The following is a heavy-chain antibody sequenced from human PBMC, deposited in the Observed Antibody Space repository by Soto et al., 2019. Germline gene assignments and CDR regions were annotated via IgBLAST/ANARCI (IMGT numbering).Heavy chain of an antibody. J-gene: IGHJ4*02. CDR2: ISGSGGST. V-gene: IGHV3-23*01. CDR3: AKDLDYYGSGSYYSEIGY. Sequence: PGGSLRLSCAASGFTFSSYAMSWVRQAPGKGLEWVSAISGSGGSTYYADSVKGRFTISRDNSKNTLYLQMNSLRAEDTAVYYCAKDLDYYGSGSYYSEIGYWGKGTLVTVSS. CDR1: GFTFSSYA. D-gene: IGHD3-10*01.